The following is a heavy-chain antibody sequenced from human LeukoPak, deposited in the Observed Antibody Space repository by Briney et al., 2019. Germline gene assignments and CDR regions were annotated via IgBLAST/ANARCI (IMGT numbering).Heavy chain of an antibody. CDR1: GFTFSNAW. D-gene: IGHD1-14*01. Sequence: GGSLRLSCAAPGFTFSNAWMSWVRQAPGKGLEWVGRIKSKTDGGTTDYAAPVKGRFTISRDDSKNTLYLQMNSLKTEDTAVYYCTTSKPQGLRAPGAFDIWGQGTMVTVSP. CDR2: IKSKTDGGTT. CDR3: TTSKPQGLRAPGAFDI. V-gene: IGHV3-15*01. J-gene: IGHJ3*02.